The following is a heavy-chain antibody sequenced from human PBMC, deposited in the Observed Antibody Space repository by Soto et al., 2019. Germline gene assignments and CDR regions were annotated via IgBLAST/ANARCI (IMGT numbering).Heavy chain of an antibody. CDR3: ATGGEQGGSYYYYYGMDV. CDR1: GFTFSSYA. D-gene: IGHD1-26*01. CDR2: ISYDGSNK. V-gene: IGHV3-30-3*01. J-gene: IGHJ6*02. Sequence: AGGSLRLSCAASGFTFSSYAMHWVRQAPGKGLEWVAVISYDGSNKYYADSVKGRFTISRDNSKNTLYLQMNSLRAEDTAVYYCATGGEQGGSYYYYYGMDVWGQGTTVTVSS.